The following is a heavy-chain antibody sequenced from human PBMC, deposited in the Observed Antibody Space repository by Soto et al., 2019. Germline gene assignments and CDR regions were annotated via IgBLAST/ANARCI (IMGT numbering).Heavy chain of an antibody. Sequence: GESLKISCKGSGCSFTTIWIGWVRQMPGKGLEWMGIIYPDDSDTRYSPSFQGQVTISADKSISTAYLQWSSLKASDTAMYYCARHSLIVTPLYVMDFWGQGTTVTGAS. V-gene: IGHV5-51*01. J-gene: IGHJ6*02. D-gene: IGHD2-15*01. CDR3: ARHSLIVTPLYVMDF. CDR2: IYPDDSDT. CDR1: GCSFTTIW.